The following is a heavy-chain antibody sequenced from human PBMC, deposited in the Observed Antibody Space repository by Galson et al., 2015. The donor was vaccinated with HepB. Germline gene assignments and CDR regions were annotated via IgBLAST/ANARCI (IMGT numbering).Heavy chain of an antibody. V-gene: IGHV3-30-3*01. CDR1: GFTFSSYA. Sequence: SLRLSCAASGFTFSSYAMHWVRQAPGKGLEWVAVISYDGSNKYYADSVKGRFTISRDDSKNTLYLQMNSLRAEDTAVYYCARDDTFLEDIVVVPAAGFDYWGQGTLVTVSS. CDR2: ISYDGSNK. J-gene: IGHJ4*02. CDR3: ARDDTFLEDIVVVPAAGFDY. D-gene: IGHD2-2*01.